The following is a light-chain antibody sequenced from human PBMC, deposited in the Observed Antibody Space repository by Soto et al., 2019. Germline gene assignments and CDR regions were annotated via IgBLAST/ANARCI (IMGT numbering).Light chain of an antibody. V-gene: IGKV1-5*01. Sequence: PSTLSSSVGYRVTITCRASQSISSWLAWYQQKPGKAPKLLIYDASSLESGVPSRFSGSGSGTEFTLTISSLQPDDFATYYCQQYNSYSPIFGGGTKVDIK. CDR1: QSISSW. CDR3: QQYNSYSPI. J-gene: IGKJ4*01. CDR2: DAS.